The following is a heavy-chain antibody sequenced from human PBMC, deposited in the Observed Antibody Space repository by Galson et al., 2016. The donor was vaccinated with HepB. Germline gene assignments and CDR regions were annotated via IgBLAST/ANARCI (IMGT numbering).Heavy chain of an antibody. CDR2: IFHSGRV. D-gene: IGHD5-24*01. Sequence: SETLSLTCAVSGGSISSGDWWSWVRQPPGQGLEWIGQIFHSGRVNYTPSLASRVTISVDTSNNHFSLRLTSVTAADTALYYCARQHRGGPSDYWGQGILVIVTS. V-gene: IGHV4-4*02. CDR3: ARQHRGGPSDY. J-gene: IGHJ4*02. CDR1: GGSISSGDW.